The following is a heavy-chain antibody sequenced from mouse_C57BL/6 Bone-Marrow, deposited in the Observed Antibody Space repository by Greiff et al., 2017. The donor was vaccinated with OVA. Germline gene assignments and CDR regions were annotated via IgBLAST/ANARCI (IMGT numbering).Heavy chain of an antibody. V-gene: IGHV1-15*01. CDR2: IDPETGGT. D-gene: IGHD1-1*01. Sequence: QVQLQQSGAELVRPGASVTLSCKASGYTFTDYEMHWVKPTPVHGLEWIGAIDPETGGTAYNQKFKGKAILTADKSSSTAYMELRSLSSKDSSVYYGTREYYDDKNYCDYWGQGTTLTVSS. J-gene: IGHJ2*01. CDR3: TREYYDDKNYCDY. CDR1: GYTFTDYE.